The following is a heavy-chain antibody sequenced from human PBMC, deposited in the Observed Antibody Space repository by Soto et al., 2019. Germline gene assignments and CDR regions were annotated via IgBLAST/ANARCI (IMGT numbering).Heavy chain of an antibody. CDR2: VFYSGAT. D-gene: IGHD3-10*01. J-gene: IGHJ4*02. Sequence: LSLTCNVSGAPIKTGNYYWIWIRQPPGKGLEWIGYVFYSGATNYSPSLKSRAAISMDTSKNQFSLSLTSVTAADTAVYYCARAGFSYGHLLFWGQGIRVTVSS. V-gene: IGHV4-30-4*01. CDR1: GAPIKTGNYY. CDR3: ARAGFSYGHLLF.